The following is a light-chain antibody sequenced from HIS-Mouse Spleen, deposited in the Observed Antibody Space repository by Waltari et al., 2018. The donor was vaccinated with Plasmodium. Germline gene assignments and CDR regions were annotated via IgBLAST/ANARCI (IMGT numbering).Light chain of an antibody. V-gene: IGLV1-40*01. CDR3: QSYDSSLSGSV. Sequence: QPVLTQPPSVSVAPGQRLTIYFTGSSSNIGAGYHVLWYQQLPGTAPKLLIYGTRNRPSGVPDRFSGSKSGTSASRAITGLQAEDEADYYCQSYDSSLSGSVFGGGTKLTVL. CDR1: SSNIGAGYH. CDR2: GTR. J-gene: IGLJ3*02.